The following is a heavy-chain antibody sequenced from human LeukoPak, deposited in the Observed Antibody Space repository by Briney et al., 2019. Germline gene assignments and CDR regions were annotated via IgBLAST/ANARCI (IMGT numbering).Heavy chain of an antibody. CDR3: ARGLYTIGSYYFDY. V-gene: IGHV3-33*05. J-gene: IGHJ4*02. D-gene: IGHD6-19*01. CDR2: LSYDGSNK. CDR1: GLTFSGYG. Sequence: GGSLRLSCAASGLTFSGYGIHWVGQAPGKGVEGVAVLSYDGSNKFYAGSVRGGLTISGESYKNKLYLQMNTLSADDTAVYYCARGLYTIGSYYFDYWGQGTLVTVSS.